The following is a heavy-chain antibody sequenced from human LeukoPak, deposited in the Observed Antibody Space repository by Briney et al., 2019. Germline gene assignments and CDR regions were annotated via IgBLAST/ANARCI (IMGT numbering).Heavy chain of an antibody. D-gene: IGHD1-20*01. J-gene: IGHJ4*02. V-gene: IGHV3-11*04. Sequence: GRSLRLSCAASGFTFSDYYMSWIRQAPGKGLEWVSYISSSGSTIYYADSVKGRFTISRDNAKNSLYLQMNSLRAEDTAVYYCARDNWNDAHFDYWGQGTLVTVSS. CDR1: GFTFSDYY. CDR2: ISSSGSTI. CDR3: ARDNWNDAHFDY.